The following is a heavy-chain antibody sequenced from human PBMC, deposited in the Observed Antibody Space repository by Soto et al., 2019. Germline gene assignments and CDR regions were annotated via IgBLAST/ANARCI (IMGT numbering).Heavy chain of an antibody. J-gene: IGHJ3*02. V-gene: IGHV1-69*02. CDR3: ARGLNYYDSSGVDAFDI. CDR2: ISPILGIA. Sequence: GAAVKVSCKAAGGTFSSYTISWVRQAPGQVLEWMGRISPILGIANYAQKFQGRVTITADKSTSTAYMELSSLRSEDTAVYYCARGLNYYDSSGVDAFDIWGQGTMVTAS. D-gene: IGHD3-22*01. CDR1: GGTFSSYT.